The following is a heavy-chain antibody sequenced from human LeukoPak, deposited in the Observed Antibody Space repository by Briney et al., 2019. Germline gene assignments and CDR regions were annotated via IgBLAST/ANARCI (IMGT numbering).Heavy chain of an antibody. J-gene: IGHJ4*02. CDR1: GFTFSSYE. CDR2: ISSSGSTI. Sequence: GGSLRLSCAASGFTFSSYEMNWVRQAPGKGLEWVSYISSSGSTIYYADSVKGRFTISRDNAKNSLYLQMNSLRAEDTAVYYCAGDPSGFGELQISDYWGQGTLVTVSS. CDR3: AGDPSGFGELQISDY. D-gene: IGHD3-10*01. V-gene: IGHV3-48*03.